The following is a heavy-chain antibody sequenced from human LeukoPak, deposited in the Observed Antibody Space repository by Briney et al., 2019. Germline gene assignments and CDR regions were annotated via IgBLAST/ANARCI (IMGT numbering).Heavy chain of an antibody. Sequence: GGSLRLSCAASGFTFSSYGMHWVRQAPGKGLEWVAFIRYDGSNKYYADSVKGRFTISRDNSKNTLYLQMNSLRAEDTAEYYCAKEAETYSSSSGVDYWGQGTLVTVSS. CDR2: IRYDGSNK. CDR1: GFTFSSYG. V-gene: IGHV3-30*02. J-gene: IGHJ4*02. CDR3: AKEAETYSSSSGVDY. D-gene: IGHD6-6*01.